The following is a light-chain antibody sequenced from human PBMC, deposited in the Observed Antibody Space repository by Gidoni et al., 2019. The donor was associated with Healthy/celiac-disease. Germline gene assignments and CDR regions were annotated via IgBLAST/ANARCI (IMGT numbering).Light chain of an antibody. J-gene: IGKJ1*01. CDR3: LQDYNYPRT. Sequence: AIQMTHSPSSLSASVGDRVTITCRASQCLRNDLGWYQQKPGQAPKILIYAASSLQSGVTSRFSGSGSGTDFTRTISSLQPEDFATYYCLQDYNYPRTFGQGTKVEIK. V-gene: IGKV1-6*01. CDR2: AAS. CDR1: QCLRND.